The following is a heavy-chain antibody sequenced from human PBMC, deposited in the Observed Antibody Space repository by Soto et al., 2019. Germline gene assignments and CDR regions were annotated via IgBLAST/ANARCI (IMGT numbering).Heavy chain of an antibody. CDR2: IWYDGSNK. CDR1: GFTFSSYG. D-gene: IGHD3-3*01. CDR3: ARDEAYYDLWRGYYTEPYYYYGMDV. V-gene: IGHV3-33*01. J-gene: IGHJ6*02. Sequence: GGSLRLSCAASGFTFSSYGMHWVRQAPGKGLEWVAVIWYDGSNKYYADSVKGRFTISRDNSKNTLYLQMNSLRAEDTAVYYCARDEAYYDLWRGYYTEPYYYYGMDVWGQGTTVTVSS.